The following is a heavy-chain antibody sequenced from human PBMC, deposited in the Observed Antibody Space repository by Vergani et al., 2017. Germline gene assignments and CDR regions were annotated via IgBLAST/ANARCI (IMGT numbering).Heavy chain of an antibody. Sequence: QVQLQESGPGLVKPSETLSLTCTVSGGSISSYYWSWIRQPPGKGLEWIGYIYYSGSTNYNPSLKSRVTISVDTSKKQFSLKLSSGTAADTAVYYCARSITICGVVIMGYWGQGTLVTVSS. CDR3: ARSITICGVVIMGY. CDR1: GGSISSYY. J-gene: IGHJ4*02. D-gene: IGHD3-3*01. V-gene: IGHV4-59*01. CDR2: IYYSGST.